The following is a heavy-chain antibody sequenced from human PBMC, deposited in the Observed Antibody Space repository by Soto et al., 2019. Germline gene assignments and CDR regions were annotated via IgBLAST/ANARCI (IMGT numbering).Heavy chain of an antibody. CDR1: GYTFTSYG. CDR3: ARVKGSGYHNWFDP. J-gene: IGHJ5*02. CDR2: ISAYNGNT. D-gene: IGHD3-22*01. V-gene: IGHV1-18*01. Sequence: QVQLVQSGAEVKKPGASVKVSCKASGYTFTSYGISWVRQAPGKGLGWMGWISAYNGNTNYAQKLQGRVTMTTDTSTGTAYMELRTLISADTAVYYCARVKGSGYHNWFDPWGQGTLVTVSS.